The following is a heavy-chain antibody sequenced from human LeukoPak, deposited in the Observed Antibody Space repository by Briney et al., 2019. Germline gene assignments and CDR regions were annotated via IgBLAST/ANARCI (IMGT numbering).Heavy chain of an antibody. J-gene: IGHJ5*02. CDR1: GGSISSYY. D-gene: IGHD2/OR15-2a*01. CDR3: ARENLLSKWFDP. Sequence: PSETLSLTCTVSGGSISSYYWSWIRQPPGKGLEWIGYIYYSGSTNYNPSLKSRVTISVGTSKNQFSLKLSSVTAADTAVYYCARENLLSKWFDPWGQGTLVTVSS. V-gene: IGHV4-59*01. CDR2: IYYSGST.